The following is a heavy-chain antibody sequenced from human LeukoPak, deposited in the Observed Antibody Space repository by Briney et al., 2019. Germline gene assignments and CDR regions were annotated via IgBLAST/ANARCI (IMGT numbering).Heavy chain of an antibody. D-gene: IGHD4-23*01. CDR3: ASGPGTTVVPYFDY. CDR1: GGTFSSYA. V-gene: IGHV1-69*13. J-gene: IGHJ4*02. Sequence: ASVKVSCKDSGGTFSSYAISWVRQAPGQGLEWMGGIIPIFGTANYAQKFQGRVTITADESTSTAYMELSSLRSEDTAVYYCASGPGTTVVPYFDYWGQGTLVTVSS. CDR2: IIPIFGTA.